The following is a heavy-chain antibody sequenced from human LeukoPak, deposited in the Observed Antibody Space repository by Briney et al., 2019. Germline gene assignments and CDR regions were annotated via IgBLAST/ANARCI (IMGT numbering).Heavy chain of an antibody. CDR3: AGDYGDAQTLS. CDR1: GGTFSSYA. D-gene: IGHD4-17*01. CDR2: INPNSGGS. Sequence: GASVKVSCKASGGTFSSYAISWVRQAPGQGLEWMGWINPNSGGSNYAQKFQGRVTMTRDTSISTAYMELSRLRSDDTAVYYCAGDYGDAQTLSWGQGTLVTISS. J-gene: IGHJ5*02. V-gene: IGHV1-2*02.